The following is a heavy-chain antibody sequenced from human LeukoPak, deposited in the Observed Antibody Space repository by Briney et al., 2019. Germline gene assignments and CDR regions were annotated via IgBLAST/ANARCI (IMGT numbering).Heavy chain of an antibody. Sequence: GGSLRLSCAASGFTFSSYWMHWVRQAPGKGLEWVSSISSSSSYIYYADSVKGRFTISRDNAKNSLYLQMNSLRAEDTAVYYCAKHEGWLPDDAFDIWGQGTMVTVSS. CDR3: AKHEGWLPDDAFDI. J-gene: IGHJ3*02. D-gene: IGHD3-22*01. CDR2: ISSSSSYI. CDR1: GFTFSSYW. V-gene: IGHV3-21*01.